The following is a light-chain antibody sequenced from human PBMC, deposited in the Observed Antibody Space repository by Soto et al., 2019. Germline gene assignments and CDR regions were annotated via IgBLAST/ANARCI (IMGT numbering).Light chain of an antibody. V-gene: IGLV2-14*01. CDR3: SLYTTASTYV. J-gene: IGLJ1*01. Sequence: QSVLTQPASASGSPGQSITISCTGTRTDVGGYNFVSWYQQHPGKAPKLIIYEVSNRPSGVSNRFSGSKSDNTASLTISGLQAEDEAEYYCSLYTTASTYVFGTGTKVTVL. CDR1: RTDVGGYNF. CDR2: EVS.